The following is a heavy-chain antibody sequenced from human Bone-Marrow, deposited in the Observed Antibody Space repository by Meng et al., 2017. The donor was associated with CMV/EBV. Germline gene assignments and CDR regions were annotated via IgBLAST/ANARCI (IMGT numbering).Heavy chain of an antibody. CDR2: IKPSGGST. D-gene: IGHD6-19*01. CDR1: RYTFTTYY. CDR3: ARGFSSGPSDY. Sequence: SCKASRYTFTTYYIHWVRQAPGQGLEWMGIIKPSGGSTSYAQKFQGRVTMTRDTSTSTVYMELSSLRSEDTAMYYCARGFSSGPSDYWGQGSLVTVSS. V-gene: IGHV1-46*01. J-gene: IGHJ4*02.